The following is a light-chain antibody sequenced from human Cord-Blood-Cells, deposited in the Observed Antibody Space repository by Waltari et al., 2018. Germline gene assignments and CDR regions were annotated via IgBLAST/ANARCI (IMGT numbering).Light chain of an antibody. Sequence: QSALTQPASVSGSPGQSITISCTGTSSDVGGSNYVSWYHQNPGKAPKRMIYDVSKRPAGVSNRFSGSKSGSTASLTISGLQAEDEADYYCSSYTSSSTLVFGGGTKLTVL. CDR1: SSDVGGSNY. CDR2: DVS. CDR3: SSYTSSSTLV. V-gene: IGLV2-14*01. J-gene: IGLJ3*02.